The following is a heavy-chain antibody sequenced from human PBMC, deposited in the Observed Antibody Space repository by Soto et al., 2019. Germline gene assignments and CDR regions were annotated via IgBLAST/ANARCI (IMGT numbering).Heavy chain of an antibody. CDR2: IDGSGYT. CDR1: GGSISTGGYY. J-gene: IGHJ4*02. V-gene: IGHV4-31*03. CDR3: AMKQAGFFYRPDY. Sequence: PSETLSLTCTVSGGSISTGGYYWSWIRQYPGKGLEWLGYIDGSGYTFYNPSLQSRLTLSMDTSKNQFSLKLSSATAADTAVYFCAMKQAGFFYRPDYWGQGTLVTVSS. D-gene: IGHD3-3*01.